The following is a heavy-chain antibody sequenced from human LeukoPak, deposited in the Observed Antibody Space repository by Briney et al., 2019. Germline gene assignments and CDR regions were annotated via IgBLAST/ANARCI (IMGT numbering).Heavy chain of an antibody. Sequence: EASVKVSCKASGYSFTAYYIHWVRQAPGQGLEGMGWINPNSGGTHYAQKFQGRVTMTRDTPISTAYMDLSRLTSDDTAVYYCARDGGRGWEFDYWGQGTLATVSS. D-gene: IGHD6-19*01. V-gene: IGHV1-2*02. CDR3: ARDGGRGWEFDY. CDR1: GYSFTAYY. CDR2: INPNSGGT. J-gene: IGHJ4*02.